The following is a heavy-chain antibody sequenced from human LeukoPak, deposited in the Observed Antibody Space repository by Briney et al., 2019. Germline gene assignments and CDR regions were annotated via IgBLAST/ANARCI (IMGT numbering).Heavy chain of an antibody. CDR2: IYYSGST. CDR3: ERGSGTGVDS. V-gene: IGHV4-59*01. D-gene: IGHD1-1*01. Sequence: SETLSLTCTVSGGSISSYYWSWIRQPPGKGLEWIGYIYYSGSTNYNPSLKSRVTISVDTSKNQFTLKLSSVTAADTAVYYCERGSGTGVDSWGQGTLVTVSS. CDR1: GGSISSYY. J-gene: IGHJ4*02.